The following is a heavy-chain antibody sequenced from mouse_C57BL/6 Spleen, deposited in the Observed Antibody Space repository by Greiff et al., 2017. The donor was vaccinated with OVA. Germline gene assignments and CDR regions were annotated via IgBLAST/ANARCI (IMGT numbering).Heavy chain of an antibody. V-gene: IGHV3-6*01. D-gene: IGHD4-1*01. J-gene: IGHJ2*01. CDR2: ISYDGSN. CDR3: ARAWDPYYFDY. CDR1: GYSITSGYY. Sequence: VQLKESGPGLVKPSQSLSLTCSVTGYSITSGYYWNWIRQFPGNKLEWMGYISYDGSNNYNPSLKNRISITRDTSKNQFFLKLNSVTTEDTATYYCARAWDPYYFDYWGQGTTLTVSS.